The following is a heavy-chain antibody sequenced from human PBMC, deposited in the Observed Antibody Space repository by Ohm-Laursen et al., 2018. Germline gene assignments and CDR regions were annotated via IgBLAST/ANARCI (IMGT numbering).Heavy chain of an antibody. CDR3: ARYIVEVGASDY. D-gene: IGHD1-26*01. CDR2: ISSGGSTI. Sequence: SLRLSCAASGFTFSNYEMNWVRQAPGKGLEWVSYISSGGSTIYYADSVKGRFTISRDSAKNTLYLQMNSLRAEDTAVYYCARYIVEVGASDYWGQGTLVTVSS. CDR1: GFTFSNYE. V-gene: IGHV3-48*03. J-gene: IGHJ4*02.